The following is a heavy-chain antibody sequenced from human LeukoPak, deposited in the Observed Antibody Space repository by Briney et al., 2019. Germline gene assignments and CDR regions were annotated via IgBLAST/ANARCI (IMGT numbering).Heavy chain of an antibody. V-gene: IGHV3-30*18. J-gene: IGHJ4*02. CDR2: ISYDGSSK. Sequence: TGGSLRLSCAASGFTFSRDSMNWVRQAPGKGLEWVAGISYDGSSKTYADSLKGRFTISRDKSENTLYLQMNSLGAEDTAVYYCAKEAGLAVAGPSETFDYWGQGTLVTVSS. D-gene: IGHD6-19*01. CDR1: GFTFSRDS. CDR3: AKEAGLAVAGPSETFDY.